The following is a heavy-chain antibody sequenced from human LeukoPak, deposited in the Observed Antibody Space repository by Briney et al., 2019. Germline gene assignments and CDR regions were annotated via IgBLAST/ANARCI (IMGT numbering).Heavy chain of an antibody. V-gene: IGHV3-30*02. J-gene: IGHJ3*02. CDR3: AKAQGRFLGPTDIPRALDAFDI. D-gene: IGHD3-3*01. Sequence: GGSLRLSCAASGFTFSSYGMHWVRQAPGKGLEWVAFIRYDGGNKYYADSVKGRFTISRDNSKNTLYLQMNSLRAEDTAVYYCAKAQGRFLGPTDIPRALDAFDIWGQGTMVTVSS. CDR2: IRYDGGNK. CDR1: GFTFSSYG.